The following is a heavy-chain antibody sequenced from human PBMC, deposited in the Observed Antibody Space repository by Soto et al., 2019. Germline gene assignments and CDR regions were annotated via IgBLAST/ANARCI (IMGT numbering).Heavy chain of an antibody. V-gene: IGHV1-24*01. CDR2: FDPEDGET. CDR1: GYTLTELS. J-gene: IGHJ6*03. CDR3: ATRKGGNYYYYYYMDV. D-gene: IGHD1-26*01. Sequence: ASVKVYCKVAGYTLTELSMHWVRQAPGKGLEWMGGFDPEDGETIYAQKFQGRVTMTEDTSTDTAYMELSSLRSEDTAVYYCATRKGGNYYYYYYMDVWGKGTTVTVSS.